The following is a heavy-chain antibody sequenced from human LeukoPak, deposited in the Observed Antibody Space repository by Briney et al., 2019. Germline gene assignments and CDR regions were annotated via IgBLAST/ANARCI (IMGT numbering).Heavy chain of an antibody. Sequence: PSETLSLTCSVSGGSISNSGHYSGWLRQPPGKGLEWIGRHYFGGSPYSYPSLRSGVTISLHRSKNQFSLRVNAVTAADTAVYYCARSYLVRLPGPFDVWGQRPLVTVSS. J-gene: IGHJ4*02. CDR2: HYFGGSP. V-gene: IGHV4-39*07. CDR3: ARSYLVRLPGPFDV. CDR1: GGSISNSGHY. D-gene: IGHD2/OR15-2a*01.